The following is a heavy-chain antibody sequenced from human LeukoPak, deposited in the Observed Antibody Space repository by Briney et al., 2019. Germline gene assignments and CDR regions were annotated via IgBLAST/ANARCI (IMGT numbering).Heavy chain of an antibody. CDR2: ISYSGST. CDR3: ARDRSSGWYAFDS. CDR1: GASISGYY. D-gene: IGHD6-19*01. J-gene: IGHJ4*02. Sequence: SETLSLTCIVSGASISGYYWSWIRQPPGKGLEWIGYISYSGSTNYNPSLKSRVTISVDTSKNQCSLKLSSVTAADAAVYYCARDRSSGWYAFDSWGQGSLVTVSS. V-gene: IGHV4-59*01.